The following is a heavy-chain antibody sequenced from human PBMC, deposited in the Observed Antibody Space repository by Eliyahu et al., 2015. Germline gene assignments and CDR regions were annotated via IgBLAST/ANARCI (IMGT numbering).Heavy chain of an antibody. J-gene: IGHJ6*02. CDR3: ARQGYYYYGMDV. V-gene: IGHV4-34*01. Sequence: QVQLQQWGAGLLKPSETLSLTCAXYGXSFSGYYWSWIRQPPGKGLEWIGEINHSGSTNYNPSLKSRVTISVDTSKNQFSLKLSSVTAADTAVYYCARQGYYYYGMDVWGQGTTVTVSS. CDR1: GXSFSGYY. CDR2: INHSGST.